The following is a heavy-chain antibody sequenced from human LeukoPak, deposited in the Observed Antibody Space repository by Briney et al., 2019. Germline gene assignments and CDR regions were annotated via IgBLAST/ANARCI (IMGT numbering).Heavy chain of an antibody. D-gene: IGHD4/OR15-4a*01. CDR2: INPNSGGT. Sequence: GASVKVSCKASGYTFTGYYMHWVRQAPGQGLEWMGWINPNSGGTNYAQKFQGRVTMTRDTSISTAYMELSRLRSDDTAVYYCAREEDYGQDTAFDIWGQGTMVTVSS. J-gene: IGHJ3*02. CDR1: GYTFTGYY. V-gene: IGHV1-2*02. CDR3: AREEDYGQDTAFDI.